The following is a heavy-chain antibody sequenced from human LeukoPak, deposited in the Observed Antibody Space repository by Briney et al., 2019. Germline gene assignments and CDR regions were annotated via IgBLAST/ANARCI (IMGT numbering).Heavy chain of an antibody. CDR1: GGSLNGYY. V-gene: IGHV4-34*01. CDR3: ARYAVPRDYGDTDNAYDL. D-gene: IGHD4-17*01. J-gene: IGHJ3*01. CDR2: IHHDGRT. Sequence: MPSETLSLTCAVSGGSLNGYYWSWIRQSPGKGRECMGYIHHDGRTKYKSSFKSRVTIFVDSSKNEVSLRLSPVTTADTALYFCARYAVPRDYGDTDNAYDLWGQGTMVTVAP.